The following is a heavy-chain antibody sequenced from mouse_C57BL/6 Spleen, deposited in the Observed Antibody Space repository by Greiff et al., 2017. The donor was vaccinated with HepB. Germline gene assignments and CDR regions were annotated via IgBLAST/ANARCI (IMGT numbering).Heavy chain of an antibody. CDR2: IDPENGDT. Sequence: EVQLQESGAELVRPGASVKLSCTASGFNIKDDYMHWVKQRPEQGLEWIGWIDPENGDTEYASKFQGKATITADTSSNPAYLQLSSLTSEDTAVYYCTTHLLPFAYWGQGTLVTVSA. CDR3: TTHLLPFAY. V-gene: IGHV14-4*01. J-gene: IGHJ3*01. CDR1: GFNIKDDY. D-gene: IGHD2-1*01.